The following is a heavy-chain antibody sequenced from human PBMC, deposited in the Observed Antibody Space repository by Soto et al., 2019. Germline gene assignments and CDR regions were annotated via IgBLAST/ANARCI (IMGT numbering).Heavy chain of an antibody. J-gene: IGHJ2*01. CDR3: ARDRYCISTSCYAGYWYFDL. D-gene: IGHD2-2*01. CDR2: IIPIFGTA. CDR1: GGTFSSYA. Sequence: QVQLVQSGAEVKKPGSSVKVSCKASGGTFSSYAISWVRQAPGQGLEWMGGIIPIFGTANYAQKFQGRVRITEDESTSPAYMELSSLRYEDTAVYYCARDRYCISTSCYAGYWYFDLWGRGTLVTVSS. V-gene: IGHV1-69*12.